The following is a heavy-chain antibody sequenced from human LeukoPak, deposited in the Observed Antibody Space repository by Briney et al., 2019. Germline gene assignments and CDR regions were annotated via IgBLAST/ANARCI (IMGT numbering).Heavy chain of an antibody. CDR2: ISYDGSDK. Sequence: PGGSLRVSCAASGFTFSSYVMHWVRQAPGKGLEWVALISYDGSDKYYADSVKGRFTISRDNSKNTLYLQMNSLRAEDTAVYYCARGAYSSSWLNFDYWGQGTLVTVSS. CDR3: ARGAYSSSWLNFDY. D-gene: IGHD6-13*01. J-gene: IGHJ4*02. CDR1: GFTFSSYV. V-gene: IGHV3-30*19.